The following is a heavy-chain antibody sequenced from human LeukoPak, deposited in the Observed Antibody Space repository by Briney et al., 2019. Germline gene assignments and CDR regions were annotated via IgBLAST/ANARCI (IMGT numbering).Heavy chain of an antibody. V-gene: IGHV3-21*01. D-gene: IGHD2-21*02. J-gene: IGHJ3*02. CDR2: ISSSSSYI. CDR1: GFTVSSNY. Sequence: GGSLRLSCAASGFTVSSNYMSWVRQAPGKGLEWVSSISSSSSYIYYADSVKGRFTISRDNAKNSLYLQMNSLRAEDTAVYYCARDVTPDDAFDIWGQGTMVTVSS. CDR3: ARDVTPDDAFDI.